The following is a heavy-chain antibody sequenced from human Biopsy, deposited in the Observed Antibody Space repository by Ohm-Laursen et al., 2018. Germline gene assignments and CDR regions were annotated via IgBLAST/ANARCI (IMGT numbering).Heavy chain of an antibody. CDR3: AKHGSGWTGDDALHI. D-gene: IGHD6-19*01. CDR2: IPFSWST. V-gene: IGHV4-59*08. J-gene: IGHJ3*02. Sequence: TLSLTCTVSGRSISGSSWSWIRQAPGRGLEWVGYIPFSWSTSNNPSLTSQITISVDPPKNQISLKVTSVTAADTAVYYCAKHGSGWTGDDALHIWGQGTMVTVSS. CDR1: GRSISGSS.